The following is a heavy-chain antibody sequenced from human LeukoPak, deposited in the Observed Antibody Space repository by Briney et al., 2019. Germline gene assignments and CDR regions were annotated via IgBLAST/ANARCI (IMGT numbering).Heavy chain of an antibody. V-gene: IGHV1-18*01. CDR2: ISAYNGNT. Sequence: GASVKVSCKASGYTFTSYGISWVRQAPGQGLEWMGWISAYNGNTNYAQKPQGRVTMTTDTSTSTAYMELRSLRSDDTAVYYCAREPPPGTMVRGRLVRWFDPWGQGTLVTVSS. CDR3: AREPPPGTMVRGRLVRWFDP. J-gene: IGHJ5*02. D-gene: IGHD3-10*01. CDR1: GYTFTSYG.